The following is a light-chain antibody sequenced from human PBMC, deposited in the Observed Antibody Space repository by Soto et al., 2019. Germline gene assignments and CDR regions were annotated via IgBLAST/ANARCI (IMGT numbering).Light chain of an antibody. CDR3: QQNYITPPFT. CDR2: DAS. V-gene: IGKV1-39*01. CDR1: QTLFTY. Sequence: DIQMTQSPSSLSASVGDRVTITCRASQTLFTYLNWYQHKPGKAPNLLVYDASTLQSGVPSRFSASGSGTDFTLTISNLQPEDFATYYCQQNYITPPFTFGGGTKVE. J-gene: IGKJ4*01.